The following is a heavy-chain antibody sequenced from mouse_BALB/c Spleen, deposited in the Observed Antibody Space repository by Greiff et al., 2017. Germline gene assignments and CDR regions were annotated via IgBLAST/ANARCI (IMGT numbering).Heavy chain of an antibody. J-gene: IGHJ4*01. V-gene: IGHV5-6-5*01. CDR3: ARGRDYYGSSYAMDY. D-gene: IGHD1-1*01. Sequence: DVMLVESGGGLVKPGGSLKLSCAASGFTFSSYAMSWVRQTPEKRLEWVASISSGGSTYYPDSVKGRFTISRDNARNILYLQMSSLRSEDTAMYYCARGRDYYGSSYAMDYWGQGTSVTVSS. CDR1: GFTFSSYA. CDR2: ISSGGST.